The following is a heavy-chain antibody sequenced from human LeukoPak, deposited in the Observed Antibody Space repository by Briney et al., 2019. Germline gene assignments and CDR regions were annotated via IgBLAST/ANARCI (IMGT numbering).Heavy chain of an antibody. D-gene: IGHD6-19*01. CDR3: AKDRQWLALYYFDY. J-gene: IGHJ4*02. V-gene: IGHV3-23*01. CDR1: GFTCSSYA. Sequence: PGGSLRLSCAASGFTCSSYAMSWVRQAPGKGLEWVSAISGSGGSTYYADSVKGRLTISRDNSKNTLYLQMNSLRAEDTAVYYCAKDRQWLALYYFDYWGQGTLVTVSS. CDR2: ISGSGGST.